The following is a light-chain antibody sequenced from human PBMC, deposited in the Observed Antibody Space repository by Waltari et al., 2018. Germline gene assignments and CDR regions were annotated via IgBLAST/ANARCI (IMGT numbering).Light chain of an antibody. CDR1: QGIRND. Sequence: AIQMTQSPSSLSASVGDRVTITCRASQGIRNDLGRYQQKPGKAPKLLISAPSTLQSGVPSRFSGSGSGTEFTLTISSLQPEDFATYYCLQDYIYPWTFGQGTKVEIQ. V-gene: IGKV1-6*01. J-gene: IGKJ1*01. CDR3: LQDYIYPWT. CDR2: APS.